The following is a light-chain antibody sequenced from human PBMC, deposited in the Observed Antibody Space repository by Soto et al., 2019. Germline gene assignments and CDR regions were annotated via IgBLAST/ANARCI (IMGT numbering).Light chain of an antibody. CDR2: DAS. CDR3: QQRSNWPST. CDR1: QGVSGY. J-gene: IGKJ4*01. Sequence: EIVLTQSPATLSLSPGNRATLSSRAVQGVSGYLAWYQQKPGQAPRLLIYDASNRATGIPARFSGSGSGTDFTLTITSLEPEDFAVYYCQQRSNWPSTFGGGTKVEI. V-gene: IGKV3-11*01.